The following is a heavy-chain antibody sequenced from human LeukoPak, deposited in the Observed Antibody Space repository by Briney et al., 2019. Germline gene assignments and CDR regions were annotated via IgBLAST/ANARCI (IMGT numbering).Heavy chain of an antibody. CDR2: IRYDGSNK. V-gene: IGHV3-30*02. CDR1: GLTFSSYG. CDR3: ARGGWELRDY. J-gene: IGHJ4*02. Sequence: GGSLRLSCAASGLTFSSYGMHWVRQAPGKGLEWVAFIRYDGSNKYYADSVKGRFTISRDNSKNTLYLQMNSQRAEDTAVYYCARGGWELRDYWGQGTLVTVSS. D-gene: IGHD1-26*01.